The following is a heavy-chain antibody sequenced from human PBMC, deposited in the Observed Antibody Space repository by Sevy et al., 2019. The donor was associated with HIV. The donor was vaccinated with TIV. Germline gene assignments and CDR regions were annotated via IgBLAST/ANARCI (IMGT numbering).Heavy chain of an antibody. Sequence: GGSPRLSCAASGFTFINHAMHWVRQAPGKGLEWVTVISYDRSNKYYADSVKGRFTISRDTSKSTVYLQMDSLRAEDTAVYYCARDLNSGYANYYYYGMDVWGQGTTVTVSS. CDR1: GFTFINHA. V-gene: IGHV3-30*04. CDR2: ISYDRSNK. CDR3: ARDLNSGYANYYYYGMDV. J-gene: IGHJ6*02. D-gene: IGHD5-12*01.